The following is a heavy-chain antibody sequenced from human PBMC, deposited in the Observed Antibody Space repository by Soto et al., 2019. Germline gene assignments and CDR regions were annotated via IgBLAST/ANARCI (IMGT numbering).Heavy chain of an antibody. CDR3: VRGRVMITFGVVIVIDY. V-gene: IGHV1-69*02. CDR2: IIPVLGVE. J-gene: IGHJ4*02. Sequence: SVKVSCKASGCSFTNYIFTWVRQAPGQGLEWMGRIIPVLGVEYYAQKFQGRVTITADKSTNTAYMELSSLRSEDTAVYYCVRGRVMITFGVVIVIDYWGQGSPVTVSS. CDR1: GCSFTNYI. D-gene: IGHD3-16*02.